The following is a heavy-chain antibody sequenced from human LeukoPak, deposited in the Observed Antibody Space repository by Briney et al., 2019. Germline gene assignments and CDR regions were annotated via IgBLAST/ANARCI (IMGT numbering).Heavy chain of an antibody. CDR2: INPNSGGT. J-gene: IGHJ4*02. Sequence: ASVKVSCKASGYTFTGYYMHWVRQAPGQGLEWMGWINPNSGGTNYAQKFQGRVTMTRDTSISTAYMKLSRLRSDDTAVYYCARVRYSGYDRNIDYWGQGTLVTVSS. V-gene: IGHV1-2*02. D-gene: IGHD5-12*01. CDR3: ARVRYSGYDRNIDY. CDR1: GYTFTGYY.